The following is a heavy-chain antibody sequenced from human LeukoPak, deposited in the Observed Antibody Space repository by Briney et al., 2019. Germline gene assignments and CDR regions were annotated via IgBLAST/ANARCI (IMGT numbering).Heavy chain of an antibody. CDR3: ARAGGGLGRQQLVMYDY. Sequence: GGSLRLSCAASGFTVSSNYMSWVRQAPGKGPEWVTVIYSGGSTYYADSVKGRFTISRDNSKNTLYLQMNSLRAEDTAVYYCARAGGGLGRQQLVMYDYWGQGTLVTVSS. CDR1: GFTVSSNY. J-gene: IGHJ4*02. D-gene: IGHD6-13*01. CDR2: IYSGGST. V-gene: IGHV3-53*01.